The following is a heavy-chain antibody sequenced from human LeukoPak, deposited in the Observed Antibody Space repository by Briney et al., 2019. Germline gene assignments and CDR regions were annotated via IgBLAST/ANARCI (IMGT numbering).Heavy chain of an antibody. J-gene: IGHJ3*02. Sequence: SETLSLTCAVYGGSLNDYLWSWIRQPPGQGLEWIGEVGHTGTTNYNPSLKSRVIISVDTSKNQFSLKLTSVTAADTAVYFCVRELISSRAAFDKWGQGTVVTVSS. CDR1: GGSLNDYL. V-gene: IGHV4-34*01. CDR3: VRELISSRAAFDK. D-gene: IGHD3-10*01. CDR2: VGHTGTT.